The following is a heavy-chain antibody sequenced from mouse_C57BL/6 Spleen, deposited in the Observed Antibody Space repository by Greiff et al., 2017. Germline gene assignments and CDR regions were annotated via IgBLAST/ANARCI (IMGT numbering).Heavy chain of an antibody. V-gene: IGHV5-15*01. CDR1: GFTFSDYG. J-gene: IGHJ1*03. Sequence: EVKLVESGGGLVQPGGSLKLSCAASGFTFSDYGMAWVRQAPRKGPEWVAFISNLAYSIYYADTVTGRFTISRENAKNTLYLEMSSLRSEDTAMYYCARLGGYHWYFDVWGTGTTVTVSS. CDR3: ARLGGYHWYFDV. CDR2: ISNLAYSI. D-gene: IGHD1-1*02.